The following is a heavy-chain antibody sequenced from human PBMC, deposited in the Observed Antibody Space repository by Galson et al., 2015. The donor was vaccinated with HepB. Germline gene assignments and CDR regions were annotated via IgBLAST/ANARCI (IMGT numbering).Heavy chain of an antibody. D-gene: IGHD5-24*01. V-gene: IGHV5-51*01. Sequence: QSGAEGKKPGESLKISCKVSGSSFANYWIGWVRQMPGKGLEWMAVIYPGASDTRYSPSFQGQITVSADKSISTAFLQWHSLKASDTAMYFCARRGEMSPVKEDYFDSWGQGTQVIVSS. CDR1: GSSFANYW. J-gene: IGHJ4*02. CDR2: IYPGASDT. CDR3: ARRGEMSPVKEDYFDS.